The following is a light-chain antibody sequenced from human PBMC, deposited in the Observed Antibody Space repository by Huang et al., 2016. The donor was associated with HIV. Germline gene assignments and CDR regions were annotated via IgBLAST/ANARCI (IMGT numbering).Light chain of an antibody. CDR2: KVS. J-gene: IGKJ1*01. CDR1: QSLVYSDGNTY. Sequence: DVVMTQSPLSLPVTLGQPASISCRSSQSLVYSDGNTYWNWFQQRPGQSPRRLIYKVSNRDSGVPDRFGGSGSGTDFTLKSSRVEAEDVGVYYCMQGTHWPWTFGQGTKVEIK. V-gene: IGKV2-30*01. CDR3: MQGTHWPWT.